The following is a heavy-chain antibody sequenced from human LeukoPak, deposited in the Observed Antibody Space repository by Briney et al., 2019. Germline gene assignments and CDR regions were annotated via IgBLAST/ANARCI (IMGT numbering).Heavy chain of an antibody. J-gene: IGHJ4*02. CDR2: ISGSGGST. Sequence: PGGSLRLSCAASGFTFSSYAMSWVRQAPGKGLEWVSAISGSGGSTYYADSVKGRFTISRDNSKKTLYLQMNSLRAEDTAVYYCAKDQGSSGWFVRDDYWGQGTLVTVSS. CDR3: AKDQGSSGWFVRDDY. V-gene: IGHV3-23*01. CDR1: GFTFSSYA. D-gene: IGHD6-19*01.